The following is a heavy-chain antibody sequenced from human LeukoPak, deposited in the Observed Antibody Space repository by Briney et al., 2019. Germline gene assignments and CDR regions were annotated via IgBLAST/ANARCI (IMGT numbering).Heavy chain of an antibody. J-gene: IGHJ4*02. CDR1: GFTFSSYA. CDR3: ARSPSSWNEFDY. Sequence: GGSLRLSCAASGFTFSSYAMHWVRQAPGKGLEWVAVTSYDESNKYYADSVKGRFTISRDNSKNTLYLQMNSLRAEDTAVDYCARSPSSWNEFDYWGQGTLVTVSS. CDR2: TSYDESNK. V-gene: IGHV3-30-3*01. D-gene: IGHD6-13*01.